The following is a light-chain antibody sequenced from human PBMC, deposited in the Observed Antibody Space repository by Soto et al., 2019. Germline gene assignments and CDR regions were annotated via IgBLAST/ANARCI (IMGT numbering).Light chain of an antibody. CDR1: QSVLFSSNNKNY. CDR3: QQSYNTPYT. Sequence: DIVMTQSPDSLAVSLGERATINCKSSQSVLFSSNNKNYLAWYQQKSGQSPKLLISWASTRESGVPDRFSGSGSGTDFTLTISSLQTEDVAVYYCQQSYNTPYTFGQGTKLEIK. V-gene: IGKV4-1*01. CDR2: WAS. J-gene: IGKJ2*01.